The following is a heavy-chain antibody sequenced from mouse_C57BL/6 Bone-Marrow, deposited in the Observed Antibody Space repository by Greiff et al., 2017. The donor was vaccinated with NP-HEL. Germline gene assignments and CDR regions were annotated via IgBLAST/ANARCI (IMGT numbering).Heavy chain of an antibody. Sequence: QVHVKQSGPGLVAPSQSLSITCTVSGFSLTSYGVHWVRQPPGKGLEWLVVIWSEGSTTYNSALKSRLSISKDNSKSQVFLKMNSLQTDDTAMYYCARHEIFYDYWYFDVWGTGTTVTVSS. V-gene: IGHV2-6-1*01. CDR1: GFSLTSYG. CDR2: IWSEGST. D-gene: IGHD2-3*01. CDR3: ARHEIFYDYWYFDV. J-gene: IGHJ1*03.